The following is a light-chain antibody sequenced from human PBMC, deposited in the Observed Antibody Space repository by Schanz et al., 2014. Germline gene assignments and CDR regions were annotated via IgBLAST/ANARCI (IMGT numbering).Light chain of an antibody. CDR1: QTVTTTS. CDR2: GAS. J-gene: IGKJ3*01. CDR3: HHYGRT. V-gene: IGKV3-20*01. Sequence: EIVLTQSPGTLSLSPGERATLSCRASQTVTTTSLAWYQQKPGQAPRLLIYGASTRATGIPDRFSGSGSGTDFTLTISRLEPEDFAVYYCHHYGRTFGPGTKVDFK.